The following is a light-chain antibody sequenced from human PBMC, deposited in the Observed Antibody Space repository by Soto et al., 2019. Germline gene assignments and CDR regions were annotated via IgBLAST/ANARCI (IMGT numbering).Light chain of an antibody. Sequence: QSALTQPASVSGSPGQSITISCTGTSSDVGGYNYVSWYQQHPGKAPKLMIYDVSNRPSGVSNRFSGSKSGNTASLTISGLQAEDEADYSCSSYTSSSTLLDVFGTGTKLTVL. CDR1: SSDVGGYNY. CDR2: DVS. J-gene: IGLJ1*01. V-gene: IGLV2-14*01. CDR3: SSYTSSSTLLDV.